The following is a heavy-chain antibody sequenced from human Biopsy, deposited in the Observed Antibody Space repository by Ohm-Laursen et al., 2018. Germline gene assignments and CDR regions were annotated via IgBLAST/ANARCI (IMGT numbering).Heavy chain of an antibody. CDR3: AKGQDLRGGAEYFQH. CDR2: INPHSGTT. D-gene: IGHD2-15*01. CDR1: GYSFTGQY. J-gene: IGHJ1*01. Sequence: SVKVSCKASGYSFTGQYLHWVRQVPGQGLEWMGWINPHSGTTKFAQDFQGRVTMTRDTSITTAYMELRRLRSDDTAVYYCAKGQDLRGGAEYFQHWGQGALVTVSS. V-gene: IGHV1-2*02.